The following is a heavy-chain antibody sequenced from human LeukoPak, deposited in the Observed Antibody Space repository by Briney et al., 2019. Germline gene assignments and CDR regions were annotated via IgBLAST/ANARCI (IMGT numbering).Heavy chain of an antibody. CDR2: ISAYNGNT. CDR3: ARIAAAENYFDY. J-gene: IGHJ4*02. V-gene: IGHV1-18*01. D-gene: IGHD6-13*01. Sequence: ASVKVSCKASGYTFTSYDINWVRQAPGQGLEWMGWISAYNGNTNYAQKLQGRVTMTTDTSTSTAYMELRSLRSDDTAVYYCARIAAAENYFDYWGQGTLVTVSS. CDR1: GYTFTSYD.